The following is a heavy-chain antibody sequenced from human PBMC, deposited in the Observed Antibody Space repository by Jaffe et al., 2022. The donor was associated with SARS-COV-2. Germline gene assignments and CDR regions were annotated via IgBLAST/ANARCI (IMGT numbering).Heavy chain of an antibody. CDR1: GFTFNTYW. V-gene: IGHV3-7*01. J-gene: IGHJ3*01. CDR2: IKNDGSEK. D-gene: IGHD6-13*01. Sequence: EVQLVESGGGLVQPGGSLRLSCVASGFTFNTYWMSWVRQAPGKGLEWVANIKNDGSEKYYVDSVKGRFTISRDNAENSLSLQMNSLRVEDTALYYCASRIDAITGGSTWYGAFGLWGQGTMVTVSS. CDR3: ASRIDAITGGSTWYGAFGL.